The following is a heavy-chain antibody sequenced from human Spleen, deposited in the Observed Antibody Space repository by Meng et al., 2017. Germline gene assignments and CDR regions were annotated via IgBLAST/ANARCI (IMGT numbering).Heavy chain of an antibody. CDR1: GFTFSSYG. CDR3: AREYYSTRFTVDY. Sequence: VQLLESGGGLVRPGGAPRLSCAASGFTFSSYGMHWVRQAPGKGLEWVAVISYDGSNKYYADSVKGRFTISRDNSKNTLYLQMNSLRAEDTAVYYCAREYYSTRFTVDYWGQGTLVTVSS. D-gene: IGHD2-2*01. V-gene: IGHV3-30*03. J-gene: IGHJ4*02. CDR2: ISYDGSNK.